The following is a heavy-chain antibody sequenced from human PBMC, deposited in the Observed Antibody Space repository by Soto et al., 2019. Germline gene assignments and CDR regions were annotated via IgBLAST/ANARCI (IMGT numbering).Heavy chain of an antibody. CDR3: ARGYYDFWSGDSKNYYYYYMDV. CDR2: IYYSGST. J-gene: IGHJ6*03. Sequence: QVQLQESGPGLVKPSETLSLTCTVSGGSISSYYWSWIRQPPGKGLEWIGYIYYSGSTNYNPSLKSRVTISVDTSKNQFSLKLSSVTAAVTAVYYCARGYYDFWSGDSKNYYYYYMDVWGKGTTVTVSS. D-gene: IGHD3-3*01. V-gene: IGHV4-59*01. CDR1: GGSISSYY.